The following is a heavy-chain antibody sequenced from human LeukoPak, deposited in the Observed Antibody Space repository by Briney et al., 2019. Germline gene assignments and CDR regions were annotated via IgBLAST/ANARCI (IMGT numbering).Heavy chain of an antibody. J-gene: IGHJ4*02. CDR1: GITVSNYA. CDR3: AKRGIVIRGILIIGFHKEAYYFDY. D-gene: IGHD3-10*01. V-gene: IGHV3-23*01. CDR2: ISGSAGGT. Sequence: GGSLRLSCVVSGITVSNYAINWVRQAPGKGLEWVSGISGSAGGTKYADSVKGRFTISRDNSLNTVYLQMNSLRAEDAAVYFCAKRGIVIRGILIIGFHKEAYYFDYWGQGILVTVSS.